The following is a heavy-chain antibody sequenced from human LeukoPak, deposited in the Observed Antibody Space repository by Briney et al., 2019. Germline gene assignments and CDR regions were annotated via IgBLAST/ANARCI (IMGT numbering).Heavy chain of an antibody. CDR2: ISAYNGNT. D-gene: IGHD6-19*01. V-gene: IGHV1-18*01. Sequence: ASVKVSCKASGYTFTSYGISWVRQAPGQGPEWMGWISAYNGNTNYAQKLQGRVTMTTDTSTSTAYMELRSLRSDDTAVYYCARDSSGWYGAPFDYWGQGTLVTVSS. J-gene: IGHJ4*02. CDR1: GYTFTSYG. CDR3: ARDSSGWYGAPFDY.